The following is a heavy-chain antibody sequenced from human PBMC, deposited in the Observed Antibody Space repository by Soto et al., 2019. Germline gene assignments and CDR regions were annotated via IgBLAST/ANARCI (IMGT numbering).Heavy chain of an antibody. D-gene: IGHD4-17*01. V-gene: IGHV1-69*13. J-gene: IGHJ4*02. CDR2: IIPIFGTA. Sequence: SVKVSCKASGGTFSSYAISWVRQAPGQGLEWMGGIIPIFGTANYAQKFQGRVTITADESTSTAYMELSSLRSDDTAVYYCARDPSNDYGGDTFDYWGQGTLVTVSS. CDR3: ARDPSNDYGGDTFDY. CDR1: GGTFSSYA.